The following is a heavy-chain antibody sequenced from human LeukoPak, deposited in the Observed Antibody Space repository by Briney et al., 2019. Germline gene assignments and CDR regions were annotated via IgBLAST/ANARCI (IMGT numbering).Heavy chain of an antibody. Sequence: SVKVSCKASGGTFSSYAISWVRQAPGQGLEWMGGIIPIFGTANYAQKFQGRVTITADESTSTAYMELSSLRSEDTAVYYCARLGIAAYWTNWFDPWGQGTLVTVSS. CDR1: GGTFSSYA. V-gene: IGHV1-69*13. D-gene: IGHD6-13*01. J-gene: IGHJ5*02. CDR3: ARLGIAAYWTNWFDP. CDR2: IIPIFGTA.